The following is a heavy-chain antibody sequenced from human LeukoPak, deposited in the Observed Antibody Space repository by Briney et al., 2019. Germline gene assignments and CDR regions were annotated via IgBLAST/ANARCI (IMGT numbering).Heavy chain of an antibody. D-gene: IGHD4-23*01. CDR3: ARDLVGYGGNSPGD. Sequence: PGGSLRLSCAASGFSFSSNYMSWVRQAPGKGLEWVSVIYSGGSTYYADSVKGRFTISRDNSKNTLYLQMNSLRAEDTAVYYCARDLVGYGGNSPGDWGQGTLVTVSS. V-gene: IGHV3-66*01. J-gene: IGHJ4*02. CDR2: IYSGGST. CDR1: GFSFSSNY.